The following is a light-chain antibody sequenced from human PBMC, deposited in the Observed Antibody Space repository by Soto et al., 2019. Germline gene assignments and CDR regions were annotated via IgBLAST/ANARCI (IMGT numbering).Light chain of an antibody. V-gene: IGKV3-20*01. CDR2: GAS. Sequence: EIVLTRSPGTLFLSPGERATLYCRASQSVSSSYLARYQQKPGQAPRLLIYGASSRATGIPDRFSGSGSGTDFTLTISRLEPEDFAVYYCQQYGSSPLTFAGGTKVDIK. J-gene: IGKJ4*01. CDR1: QSVSSSY. CDR3: QQYGSSPLT.